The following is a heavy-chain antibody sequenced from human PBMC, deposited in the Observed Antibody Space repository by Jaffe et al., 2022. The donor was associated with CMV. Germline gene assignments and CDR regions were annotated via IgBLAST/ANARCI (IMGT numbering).Heavy chain of an antibody. J-gene: IGHJ6*03. CDR3: ARRGNLGSGWAWGYMDV. CDR1: GYSFTSYW. V-gene: IGHV5-10-1*03. CDR2: IDPSDSYT. Sequence: EVQLVQSGAEVKKPGESLRISCKGSGYSFTSYWISWVRQMPGKGLEWMGRIDPSDSYTNYSPSFQGHVTISADKSISTAYLQWSSLKASDTAMYYCARRGNLGSGWAWGYMDVWGKGTTVTVSS. D-gene: IGHD6-19*01.